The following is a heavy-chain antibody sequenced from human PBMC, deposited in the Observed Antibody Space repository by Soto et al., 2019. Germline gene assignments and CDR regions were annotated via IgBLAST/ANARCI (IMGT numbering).Heavy chain of an antibody. CDR3: ARGAVLRYFDWPDYFQH. D-gene: IGHD3-9*01. J-gene: IGHJ1*01. CDR1: GYIFSNYG. Sequence: QVQLVQSGAEVKKPGASVKVSCKASGYIFSNYGIGWVRQAPGQGLEWMGWISAYNGNTKYAQKLQGRDTMTTDTSTSTAYMELRGLRSDDTDVYYGARGAVLRYFDWPDYFQHWGQGTLVTVSS. V-gene: IGHV1-18*01. CDR2: ISAYNGNT.